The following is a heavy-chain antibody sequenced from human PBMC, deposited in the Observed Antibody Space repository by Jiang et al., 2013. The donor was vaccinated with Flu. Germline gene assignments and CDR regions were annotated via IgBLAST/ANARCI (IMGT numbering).Heavy chain of an antibody. CDR3: ARERSDLEQLIKTPPARKPSHFDY. CDR1: GYTFTSYY. J-gene: IGHJ4*02. CDR2: INPSGGST. D-gene: IGHD6-6*01. V-gene: IGHV1-46*03. Sequence: GAEVKKPGASVKVSCKASGYTFTSYYMHWVRQAPGQGLEWMGIINPSGGSTSYAQKFQGRVTMTRDTSTSTVYMELSSLRSEDTAVYYCARERSDLEQLIKTPPARKPSHFDYWGQGTLVTVSS.